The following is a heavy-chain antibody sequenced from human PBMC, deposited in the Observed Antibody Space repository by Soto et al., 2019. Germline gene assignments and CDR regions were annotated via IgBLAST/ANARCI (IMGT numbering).Heavy chain of an antibody. J-gene: IGHJ1*01. V-gene: IGHV3-74*01. Sequence: VQLVESGGGLVQPGGSLRLSCAASGFSFSSYWMHWVRHAPGKGLVWVSRINSDGSSTTYADSVKGRVTISRDNAKNTLYLKMNSLTPEDTAVYYCAKGVPAATRYFQHWGQGTLVTVSS. D-gene: IGHD2-2*01. CDR2: INSDGSST. CDR1: GFSFSSYW. CDR3: AKGVPAATRYFQH.